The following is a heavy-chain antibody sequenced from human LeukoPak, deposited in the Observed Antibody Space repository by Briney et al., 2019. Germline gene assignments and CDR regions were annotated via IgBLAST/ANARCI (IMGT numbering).Heavy chain of an antibody. CDR1: GYTFTSYG. Sequence: GASVKVSCKASGYTFTSYGISWVRQAPGQGLEWMGWISAYNGNTNYAQKLQGRVTMTTDTSTSTAYMELRSLRSDDTAVYYCARALAVALHHPPFDYWGQGTLVTVSS. D-gene: IGHD6-19*01. CDR3: ARALAVALHHPPFDY. V-gene: IGHV1-18*01. CDR2: ISAYNGNT. J-gene: IGHJ4*02.